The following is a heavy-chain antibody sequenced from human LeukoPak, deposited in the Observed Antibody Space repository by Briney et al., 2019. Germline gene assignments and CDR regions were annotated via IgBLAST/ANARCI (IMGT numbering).Heavy chain of an antibody. J-gene: IGHJ3*02. D-gene: IGHD6-19*01. Sequence: GGSLRLSCAASGFTVSSNYMSWVRQAPGKGLEWVSVIYSGGSTYYADSVKGRFTISRDNSKNTLYLQMNSQRAEDTAVYYCARAGYSSGWPSRDAFDIWGQGTMVTVSS. CDR1: GFTVSSNY. V-gene: IGHV3-66*01. CDR3: ARAGYSSGWPSRDAFDI. CDR2: IYSGGST.